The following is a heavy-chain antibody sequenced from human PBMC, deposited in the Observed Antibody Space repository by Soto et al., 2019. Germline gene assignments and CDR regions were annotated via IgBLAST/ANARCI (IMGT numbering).Heavy chain of an antibody. CDR2: INHSGST. CDR1: GGSFSGYY. CDR3: ARASRTSYLDY. J-gene: IGHJ4*02. D-gene: IGHD2-2*01. V-gene: IGHV4-34*01. Sequence: VQLQQWGAGLLKPSETLSLTCAVYGGSFSGYYWSWIRQPPGKGLEWIGEINHSGSTNYNPSLKSRVTISVDTSKNQFSLKLSSVTAADTAVYYCARASRTSYLDYWGQGTLVTVSS.